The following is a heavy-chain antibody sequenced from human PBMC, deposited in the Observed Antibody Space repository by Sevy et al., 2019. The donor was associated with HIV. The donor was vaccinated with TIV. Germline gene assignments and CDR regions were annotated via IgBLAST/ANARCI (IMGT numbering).Heavy chain of an antibody. V-gene: IGHV3-30*18. CDR2: ISYDGGNK. CDR3: AKVPRGGTYFSGAEN. J-gene: IGHJ4*02. Sequence: GGSLRLSCLTSGFTFTKYGMHWVRQAPGKGLEWVAVISYDGGNKYYADSVRGRFTIFRDNSKNTLYLQMNSLRPDDMAVYYCAKVPRGGTYFSGAENWGQGTLVTVSS. D-gene: IGHD1-26*01. CDR1: GFTFTKYG.